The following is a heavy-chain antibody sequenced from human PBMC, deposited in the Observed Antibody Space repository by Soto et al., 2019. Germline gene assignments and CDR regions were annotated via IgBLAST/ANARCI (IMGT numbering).Heavy chain of an antibody. D-gene: IGHD3-9*01. CDR3: ATTLPKNILDYYGMDV. V-gene: IGHV4-39*01. J-gene: IGHJ6*02. CDR2: IYYSGST. Sequence: SETLSLTCTVSGGSISSSSYYWGWIRQPPGKGLEWIGSIYYSGSTYYNPSLKSRVTISVDTSKNQFSLKLSSVTAADTAVYYCATTLPKNILDYYGMDVWGQGTTVTVSS. CDR1: GGSISSSSYY.